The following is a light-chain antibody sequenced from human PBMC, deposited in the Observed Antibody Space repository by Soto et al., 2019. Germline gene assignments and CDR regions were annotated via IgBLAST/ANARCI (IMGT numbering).Light chain of an antibody. CDR3: SSYTSSSTYV. V-gene: IGLV2-14*01. Sequence: QYLLTQPASLSGSPGQSITISCTGTISDVGGYNYVSWYQQHPGKAPKLMIYEASNRPSGVSNRFSGSKSGNTASLTISGLQAEDEADYYCSSYTSSSTYVFGTGTKVNVL. J-gene: IGLJ1*01. CDR2: EAS. CDR1: ISDVGGYNY.